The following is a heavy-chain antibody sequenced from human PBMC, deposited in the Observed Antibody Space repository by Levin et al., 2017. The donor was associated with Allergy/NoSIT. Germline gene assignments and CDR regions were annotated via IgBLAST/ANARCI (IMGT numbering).Heavy chain of an antibody. CDR2: IYYSGST. Sequence: SETLSLTCTVSGGSISSGGYYWSWIRQHPGKGLEWIGYIYYSGSTYYNPSLKSRVTISVDTSKNQFSLKLSSVTAADTAVYYCARPDYGGNSGAFDIWGQGTMVTVSS. J-gene: IGHJ3*02. CDR1: GGSISSGGYY. CDR3: ARPDYGGNSGAFDI. V-gene: IGHV4-31*03. D-gene: IGHD4-23*01.